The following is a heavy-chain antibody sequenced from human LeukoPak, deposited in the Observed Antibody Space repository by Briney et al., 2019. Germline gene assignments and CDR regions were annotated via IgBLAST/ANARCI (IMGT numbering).Heavy chain of an antibody. CDR2: INPNSGGT. Sequence: ASVKVSCKASGYTFTGYHIHWVRQAPGQGLEWMAWINPNSGGTNYAQRFQGRVTMTRDTSTSTAYIELSRLRFDDTAVYYCATGIKSIVVGAPDGFDIWGQGTIVTVSS. CDR3: ATGIKSIVVGAPDGFDI. V-gene: IGHV1-2*02. CDR1: GYTFTGYH. D-gene: IGHD1-26*01. J-gene: IGHJ3*02.